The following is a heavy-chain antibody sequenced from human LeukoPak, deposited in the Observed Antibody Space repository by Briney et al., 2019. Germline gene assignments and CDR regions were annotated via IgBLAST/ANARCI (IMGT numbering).Heavy chain of an antibody. CDR1: GITLSNYG. J-gene: IGHJ4*02. D-gene: IGHD3-16*02. Sequence: KSGGSLRLSCGVSGITLSNYGMSWVRQAPGKGLEWVAGLSGNAGGTNYADSVKGRFTISRDNSKNTLFLQMDRLRAEDTAVYFCAKRGVVVRVFLVGFHKEAYYFDSWGQGAQVTVSS. CDR2: LSGNAGGT. CDR3: AKRGVVVRVFLVGFHKEAYYFDS. V-gene: IGHV3-23*01.